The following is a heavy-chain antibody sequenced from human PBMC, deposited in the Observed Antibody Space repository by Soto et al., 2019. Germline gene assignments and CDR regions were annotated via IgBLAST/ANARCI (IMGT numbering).Heavy chain of an antibody. J-gene: IGHJ5*02. Sequence: GASVKVSCKASGGTFSSYAISWVRQAPGQGLEWMGGIIPIFGTANYAQKFQGRVTITADKSTSTAYMELSSLRSEDTAVYYCARGYSSSWYLWFDPWGQGTLVTVSS. CDR3: ARGYSSSWYLWFDP. D-gene: IGHD6-13*01. CDR1: GGTFSSYA. V-gene: IGHV1-69*06. CDR2: IIPIFGTA.